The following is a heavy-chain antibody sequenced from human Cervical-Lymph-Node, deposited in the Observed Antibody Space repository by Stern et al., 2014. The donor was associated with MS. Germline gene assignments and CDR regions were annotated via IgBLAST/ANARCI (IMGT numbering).Heavy chain of an antibody. CDR3: AGRGYSSSWTRSVVDY. D-gene: IGHD6-13*01. CDR1: GGSISSSSYY. Sequence: QLQLQESGPGLVKPSETLSLTCTVSGGSISSSSYYWGWIRQPPGKGLEWIGSIYYSGSTYSNPSLKSRVTISVITSKNRSPLKLSSVTAADTAVYYCAGRGYSSSWTRSVVDYWGQGTLVTVSS. CDR2: IYYSGST. J-gene: IGHJ4*02. V-gene: IGHV4-39*01.